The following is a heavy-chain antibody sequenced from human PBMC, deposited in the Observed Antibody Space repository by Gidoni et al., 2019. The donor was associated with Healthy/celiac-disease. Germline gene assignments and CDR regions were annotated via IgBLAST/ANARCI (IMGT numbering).Heavy chain of an antibody. Sequence: QVQLVESGGGVVQPGRSLRLPCAAAGFTFSSYGVHGVRQAPGKGLECVSVISKDGSNKYYADSVKVRFTISRDNSKNTLYLQMNSLRAEDTAVYYCAKPSVTYYDINYFDYWGQGTLVTVSS. J-gene: IGHJ4*02. CDR3: AKPSVTYYDINYFDY. CDR2: ISKDGSNK. D-gene: IGHD3-22*01. V-gene: IGHV3-30*18. CDR1: GFTFSSYG.